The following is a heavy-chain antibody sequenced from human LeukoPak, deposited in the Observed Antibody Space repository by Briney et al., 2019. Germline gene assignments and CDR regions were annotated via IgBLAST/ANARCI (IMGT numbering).Heavy chain of an antibody. Sequence: SETLSLTCIVSGGTLSSRNSYWGWIRQPPGKGLEWIGSIYYSGSTYYNPSLKSRATISVDTSNNQFSLKMSSVTAADTAVYYCARARVNTMMIVVSGGYFDYWGQGTLVTVSS. V-gene: IGHV4-39*07. CDR1: GGTLSSRNSY. CDR2: IYYSGST. J-gene: IGHJ4*02. CDR3: ARARVNTMMIVVSGGYFDY. D-gene: IGHD3-22*01.